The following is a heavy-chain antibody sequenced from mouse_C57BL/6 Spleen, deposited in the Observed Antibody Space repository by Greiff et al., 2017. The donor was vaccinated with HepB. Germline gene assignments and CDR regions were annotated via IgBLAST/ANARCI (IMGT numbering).Heavy chain of an antibody. CDR1: GYSFTGYY. CDR2: INHSTGGT. D-gene: IGHD2-12*01. V-gene: IGHV1-42*01. J-gene: IGHJ2*01. Sequence: VQLQQSGPELVKPGASVKISCKASGYSFTGYYMNWVKQSPEKSLEWIGEINHSTGGTTYNQKFKAKATFTVYKSSSTAYMQLKSPTSEDSAVYYCARWGDDSPLDYWGQGTTLTVSS. CDR3: ARWGDDSPLDY.